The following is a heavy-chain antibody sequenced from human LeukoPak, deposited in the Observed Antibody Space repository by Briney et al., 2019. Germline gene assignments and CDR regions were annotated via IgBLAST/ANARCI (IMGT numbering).Heavy chain of an antibody. D-gene: IGHD3-9*01. Sequence: PGTSLRLSCVASGFTFTNYAMSWVRQAPGKGLEWVSAITGSDGTSHYADPVKGRFTISRDNSKNTLYLQVNSLRAEDTAVYYCAKWGDYDILTDYYVPDYWGQGTLVTVSS. CDR1: GFTFTNYA. V-gene: IGHV3-23*01. J-gene: IGHJ4*02. CDR3: AKWGDYDILTDYYVPDY. CDR2: ITGSDGTS.